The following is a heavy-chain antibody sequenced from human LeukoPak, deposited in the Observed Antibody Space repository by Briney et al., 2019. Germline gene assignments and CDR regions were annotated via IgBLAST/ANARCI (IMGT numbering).Heavy chain of an antibody. CDR3: ARHDYDFWSGYYKPPDY. J-gene: IGHJ4*02. CDR1: GGSISSYY. D-gene: IGHD3-3*01. Sequence: SETLSLTCTVSGGSISSYYWSWIRQPPGKGLEWIGYIYYSGSTYYNPSLKSRVTISVDTSKNQFSLKLSSVTAADTAVYYCARHDYDFWSGYYKPPDYWGQGTLVTVSS. CDR2: IYYSGST. V-gene: IGHV4-59*04.